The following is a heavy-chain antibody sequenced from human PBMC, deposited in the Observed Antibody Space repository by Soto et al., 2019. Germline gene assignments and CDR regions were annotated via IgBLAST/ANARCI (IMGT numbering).Heavy chain of an antibody. V-gene: IGHV3-53*01. CDR3: ARDRGEGYDYYYYYGMDV. CDR1: GFTVSSNY. J-gene: IGHJ6*02. CDR2: IYSGGST. Sequence: EVQLVESGGGLIQPGGSLRLSCAASGFTVSSNYMSWVRQAPGKGLEWVSVIYSGGSTDYADSVKGRFTISRDNSKNTLYLQMNSLRAEDTAVYYCARDRGEGYDYYYYYGMDVWGQGTTVTVSS. D-gene: IGHD5-12*01.